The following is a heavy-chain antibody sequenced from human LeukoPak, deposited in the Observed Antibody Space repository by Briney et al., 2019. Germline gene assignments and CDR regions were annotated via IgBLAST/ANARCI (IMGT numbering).Heavy chain of an antibody. J-gene: IGHJ3*02. CDR2: ISSSSSYI. V-gene: IGHV3-21*01. CDR1: GFTFSSYS. D-gene: IGHD3-22*01. Sequence: PGGSLRLSCAASGFTFSSYSMNWVRQAAGKGLEWVSSISSSSSYIYYADSVKGRFTISRDNAKNSLYLQMNSLRAEDTAVYYCAREGRAIVVGPRAFDIWGQGTMVTVSS. CDR3: AREGRAIVVGPRAFDI.